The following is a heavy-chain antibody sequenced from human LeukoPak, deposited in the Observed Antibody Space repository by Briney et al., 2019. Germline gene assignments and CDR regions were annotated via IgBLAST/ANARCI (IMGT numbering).Heavy chain of an antibody. Sequence: SQTLSLTCTVSGGSISSGSYYWTWIRQPAGKGLEWIGRIYTSGSTHYNPSLKSRVTISVDTSKNQFSLKLSSVTAADTAVYYCARKRGYYDSSGYYSSPIDYWGQGTLVTVSS. CDR2: IYTSGST. D-gene: IGHD3-22*01. CDR3: ARKRGYYDSSGYYSSPIDY. V-gene: IGHV4-61*02. J-gene: IGHJ4*02. CDR1: GGSISSGSYY.